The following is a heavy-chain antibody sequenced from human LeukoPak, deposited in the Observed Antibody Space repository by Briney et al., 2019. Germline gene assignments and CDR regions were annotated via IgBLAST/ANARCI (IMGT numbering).Heavy chain of an antibody. CDR1: GFTFSSYSMN. D-gene: IGHD2-21*01. J-gene: IGHJ5*02. CDR2: VSYDANA. Sequence: PGGSLRLSCAASGFTFSSYSMNWVRQAPGKGLENIGFVSYDANAYYNPSFSSRVTISADTSKSQVSLKLSSVTAADAAVYYCVRHRTYWLGESWGLGTLVTVSS. V-gene: IGHV4-59*04. CDR3: VRHRTYWLGES.